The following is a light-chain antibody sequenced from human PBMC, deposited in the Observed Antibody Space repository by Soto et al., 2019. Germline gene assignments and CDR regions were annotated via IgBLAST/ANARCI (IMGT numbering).Light chain of an antibody. CDR1: QSVDSSF. CDR2: GAS. CDR3: QQYVSSVT. J-gene: IGKJ1*01. Sequence: EIVLTQSPGFLSLSPGERATLSCRASQSVDSSFFAWYQQKPGQAPRLLIYGASKRATGIPDRFSGSGSGTDFTLTSSRLGPEDFAVYYCQQYVSSVTFGQGTKVEIK. V-gene: IGKV3-20*01.